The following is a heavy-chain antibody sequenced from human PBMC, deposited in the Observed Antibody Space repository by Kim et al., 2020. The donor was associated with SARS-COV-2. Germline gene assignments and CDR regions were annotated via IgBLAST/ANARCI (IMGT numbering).Heavy chain of an antibody. CDR1: GYSFTSYW. V-gene: IGHV5-51*01. D-gene: IGHD2-2*01. Sequence: GESLKISCKGSGYSFTSYWIGWVRQMPGKGLEWMGIIYLGDSDTRYTPSFQAQVPISADKSISTAYLQWSSLKASDTAMYYCARALDVLGYCSSTSCSNWFDPWGQGTLVTVSS. J-gene: IGHJ5*02. CDR2: IYLGDSDT. CDR3: ARALDVLGYCSSTSCSNWFDP.